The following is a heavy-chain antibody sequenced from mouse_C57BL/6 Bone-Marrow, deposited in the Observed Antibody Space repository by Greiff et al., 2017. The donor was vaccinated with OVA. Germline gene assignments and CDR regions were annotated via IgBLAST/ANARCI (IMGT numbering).Heavy chain of an antibody. J-gene: IGHJ2*01. CDR3: ARRMNWDRYYFDY. CDR1: GYTFTNYW. D-gene: IGHD4-1*01. Sequence: QVQLKESGAELVRPGTSVKMSCKASGYTFTNYWIGWAKQRPGHGLEWIGDIYPGGGYTNYNEKFKGKATLTADKSSSTAYMQFSSLTSEDSAIYCCARRMNWDRYYFDYWGQGTTLTVSS. CDR2: IYPGGGYT. V-gene: IGHV1-63*01.